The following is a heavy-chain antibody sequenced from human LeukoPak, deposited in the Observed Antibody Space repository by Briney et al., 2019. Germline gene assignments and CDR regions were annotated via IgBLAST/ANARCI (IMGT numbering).Heavy chain of an antibody. CDR2: ISYDGSNK. CDR1: GFTFSSYG. D-gene: IGHD5-12*01. J-gene: IGHJ4*02. Sequence: PGGSLRLSCAASGFTFSSYGMYWVRQAPGKGLEWVAVISYDGSNKYYADSVKGRFTISRDNSKNTLYLQMNSLRAEDTAVYYCAKDTRYDHYFDYWGQGTLVTVSS. V-gene: IGHV3-30*18. CDR3: AKDTRYDHYFDY.